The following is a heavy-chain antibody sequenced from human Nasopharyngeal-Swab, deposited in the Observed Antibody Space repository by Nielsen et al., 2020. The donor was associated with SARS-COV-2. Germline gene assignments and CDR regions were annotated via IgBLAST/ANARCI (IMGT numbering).Heavy chain of an antibody. J-gene: IGHJ2*01. V-gene: IGHV2-5*02. D-gene: IGHD6-13*01. CDR3: AHADSYSSSWYLSWYFDL. CDR1: GFSLSTSGVG. CDR2: IYWDDDK. Sequence: SGPTLVKPTQTLTLTCTFSGFSLSTSGVGVGWIRQPPGKALEWLALIYWDDDKRYSPSLKSRLTITKDTSKNQVVLTMTNMDPVDTATYYCAHADSYSSSWYLSWYFDLWGRGTLFTVSS.